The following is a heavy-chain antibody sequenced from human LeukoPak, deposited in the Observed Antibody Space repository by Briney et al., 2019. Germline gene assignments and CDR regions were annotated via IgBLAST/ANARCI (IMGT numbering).Heavy chain of an antibody. V-gene: IGHV1-8*01. Sequence: ASVKVSCKASGYTFTSYDINWVRQATGQGPEWMGWMNPNSGNTGYAQKFQGRVTMTRNTSISTAYMELSSLRSEDTAVYYCARASRTLLRFLEWLAGYYFDYWGQGTLVTVSS. CDR2: MNPNSGNT. J-gene: IGHJ4*02. CDR3: ARASRTLLRFLEWLAGYYFDY. CDR1: GYTFTSYD. D-gene: IGHD3-3*01.